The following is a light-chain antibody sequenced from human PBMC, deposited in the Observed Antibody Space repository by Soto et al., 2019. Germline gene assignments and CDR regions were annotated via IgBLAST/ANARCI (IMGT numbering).Light chain of an antibody. J-gene: IGKJ5*01. CDR1: QSLSSH. CDR3: QQANSFPLT. CDR2: RVS. V-gene: IGKV1-12*01. Sequence: DIQVTQSPSSVSASIGDRVTITCRASQSLSSHLAWYQQKAGKAPKLLIYRVSNLQSGVPSRFSGSESGTEFTLTISTLQPEDFATYYCQQANSFPLTFGQGTRLEIK.